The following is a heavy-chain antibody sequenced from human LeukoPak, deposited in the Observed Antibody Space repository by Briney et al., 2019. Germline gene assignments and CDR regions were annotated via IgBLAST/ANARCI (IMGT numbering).Heavy chain of an antibody. CDR1: GGSISSYY. J-gene: IGHJ3*02. CDR3: ARDLGNMIHYAFDI. CDR2: IYYSGST. D-gene: IGHD3-16*01. V-gene: IGHV4-59*01. Sequence: SETLSLTCTVSGGSISSYYWSWIRQPPGKGLEWIGYIYYSGSTNYNPSLKSRVTISVDTPKNQFSLKLSSVTAADTAVYYCARDLGNMIHYAFDIWGQGTMVTVSS.